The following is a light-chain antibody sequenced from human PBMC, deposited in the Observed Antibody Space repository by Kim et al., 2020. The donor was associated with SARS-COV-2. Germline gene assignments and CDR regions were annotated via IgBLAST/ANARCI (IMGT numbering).Light chain of an antibody. Sequence: DVVMTQSPDSLALSLGERATINCKSSQSILYSSNNKNYLAWFQQKPAQPPRLLIYWASTRESGVPDRFSGSGSGTDFTLTISSLQAEDVAVYYCQQYYSTPYAFGQGTKLEI. CDR1: QSILYSSNNKNY. CDR2: WAS. J-gene: IGKJ2*01. V-gene: IGKV4-1*01. CDR3: QQYYSTPYA.